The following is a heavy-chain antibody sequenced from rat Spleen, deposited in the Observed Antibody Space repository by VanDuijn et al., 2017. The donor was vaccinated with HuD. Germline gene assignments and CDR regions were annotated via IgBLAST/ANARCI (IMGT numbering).Heavy chain of an antibody. J-gene: IGHJ2*01. CDR2: ISTSGGST. CDR1: GFTFSNYY. V-gene: IGHV5-25*01. CDR3: ARRGYTTVEGQLRPYYFDY. D-gene: IGHD1-6*01. Sequence: EVQLVDSGGGLVQPGRSMKLSCAASGFTFSNYYMAWVRQAPTKGLEWVASISTSGGSTYYRDSVKGRFTVSRDNAKSTLYLQMDSLRSEDTATYYCARRGYTTVEGQLRPYYFDYWGQGVMVTVSS.